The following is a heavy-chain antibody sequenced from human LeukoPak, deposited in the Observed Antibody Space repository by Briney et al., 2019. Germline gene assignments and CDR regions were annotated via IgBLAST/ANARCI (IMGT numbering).Heavy chain of an antibody. CDR2: INSDGSST. D-gene: IGHD3-9*01. J-gene: IGHJ4*02. V-gene: IGHV3-74*01. CDR1: GFTFSSYW. Sequence: GGSLRLSCAASGFTFSSYWMHWVRQAPGKGLVWVSRINSDGSSTSYADSVKGRLTISRDNAKNTLYLQMNSLRAEDTAVYYCARSPYYDILTGPDYWGQGTLVTVSS. CDR3: ARSPYYDILTGPDY.